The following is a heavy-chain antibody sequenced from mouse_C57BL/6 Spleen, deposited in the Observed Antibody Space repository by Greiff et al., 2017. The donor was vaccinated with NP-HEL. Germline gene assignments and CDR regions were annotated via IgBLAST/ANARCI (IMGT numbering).Heavy chain of an antibody. CDR3: ASHYGSSYPFAY. CDR2: INPNYGTT. CDR1: GYSFTDYN. V-gene: IGHV1-39*01. J-gene: IGHJ3*01. Sequence: VQLKESGPELVKPGASVKISCKASGYSFTDYNMNWVKQSNGKSLEWIGVINPNYGTTSYNQKFKGKATLTVDQSSSTAYMQLNSLTSEDSAVYYCASHYGSSYPFAYWGQGTLVTVSA. D-gene: IGHD1-1*01.